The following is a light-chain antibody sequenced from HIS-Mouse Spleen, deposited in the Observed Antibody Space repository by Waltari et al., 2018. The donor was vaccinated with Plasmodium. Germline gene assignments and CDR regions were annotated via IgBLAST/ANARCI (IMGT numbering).Light chain of an antibody. CDR2: GAS. J-gene: IGKJ3*01. V-gene: IGKV3-15*01. CDR1: QSVSSN. Sequence: EIVMTQSPATLSVSPGERATLSCRASQSVSSNLAWYQQKPGQAPRLLSYGASTRATGIPARFSGSGSGTEFILTISSLQSEDFAVYYCQQYNNWSFTFGPGTKVDIK. CDR3: QQYNNWSFT.